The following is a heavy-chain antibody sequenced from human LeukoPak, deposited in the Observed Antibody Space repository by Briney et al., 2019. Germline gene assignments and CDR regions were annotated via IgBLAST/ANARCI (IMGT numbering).Heavy chain of an antibody. V-gene: IGHV3-30*18. CDR1: GFTFSNYG. Sequence: PGRSLRLSCAASGFTFSNYGMHWVHQAPGKGLEWVALISYDGSNKYYADSVKGRFTISRDNSKNTLYLQMNSLGTEDTAVFYCAKTYSMGDNSRWYDSWGQGTLVTVSS. J-gene: IGHJ5*01. CDR2: ISYDGSNK. D-gene: IGHD6-13*01. CDR3: AKTYSMGDNSRWYDS.